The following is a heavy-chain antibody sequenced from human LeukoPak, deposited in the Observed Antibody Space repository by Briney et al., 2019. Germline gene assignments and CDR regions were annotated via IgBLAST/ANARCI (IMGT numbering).Heavy chain of an antibody. V-gene: IGHV3-64D*06. CDR1: GFTFSSYA. CDR2: ISSNGGST. D-gene: IGHD2-2*01. J-gene: IGHJ4*02. Sequence: GGSLRLSCSASGFTFSSYAMHWVRQTPGKGLEYVSIISSNGGSTYYAESVKGRFTISRDNSKSTLYPQMSSLRVEDTAVYYCVKDCCCSSTSCYRGGPAFDYWGQGTLVTVSS. CDR3: VKDCCCSSTSCYRGGPAFDY.